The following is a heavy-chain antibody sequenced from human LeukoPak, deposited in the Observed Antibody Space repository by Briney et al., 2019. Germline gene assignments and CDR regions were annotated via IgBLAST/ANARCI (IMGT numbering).Heavy chain of an antibody. V-gene: IGHV3-23*01. CDR1: GFAFRSCG. J-gene: IGHJ6*02. CDR2: ISDSGRNT. Sequence: GGSLRLSCAASGFAFRSCGMAWVRQAPGRQLEWVSTISDSGRNTHYADSVKGRFTISRDNSKKTLYLQMNSLRVEDTGVYYCAKDVGGGMMMDVWGQGTTVTVSS. D-gene: IGHD3-16*01. CDR3: AKDVGGGMMMDV.